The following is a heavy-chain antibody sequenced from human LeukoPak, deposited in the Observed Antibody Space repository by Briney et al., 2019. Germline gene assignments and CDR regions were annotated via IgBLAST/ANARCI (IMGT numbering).Heavy chain of an antibody. CDR3: ARYYLQWLARSTNWFDP. CDR1: GGSISSSNW. D-gene: IGHD6-19*01. CDR2: IYHSGST. J-gene: IGHJ5*02. V-gene: IGHV4-4*02. Sequence: SETLSLTCAVSGGSISSSNWWSWVRQPPGKGLEWIGEIYHSGSTNYNPSLKSRVTISVDTSKNQFSLKLSSVTAADTAAYYCARYYLQWLARSTNWFDPWGQGTLVTVSS.